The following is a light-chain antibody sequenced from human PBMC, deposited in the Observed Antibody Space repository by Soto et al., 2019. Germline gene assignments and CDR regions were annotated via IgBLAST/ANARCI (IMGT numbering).Light chain of an antibody. J-gene: IGKJ1*01. V-gene: IGKV3-15*01. Sequence: EVVMTQSPATLSVSPGERVTLSCRASKSVNSNLAWYQQKPSQPPRLLISGVSTRATGIPARFSGSGSGTEFTLTISSLQSEDFAVYFCQQYSERWTFGQGTKVEIK. CDR1: KSVNSN. CDR3: QQYSERWT. CDR2: GVS.